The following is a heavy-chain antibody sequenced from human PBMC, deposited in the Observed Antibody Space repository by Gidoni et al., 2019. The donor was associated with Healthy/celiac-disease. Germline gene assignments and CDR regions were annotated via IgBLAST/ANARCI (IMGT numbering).Heavy chain of an antibody. J-gene: IGHJ4*02. CDR3: ARVGRYYGSGSLD. D-gene: IGHD3-10*01. Sequence: EVQLVESGGGLVKPGGSLRLSCAASGFTFSSYSMNWVRQAPGKGLEWVSFISSSSSYIYYADSVKGRFTISRDNAKNSLYLQMNSLRAEDTAVYYCARVGRYYGSGSLDWGQGTLVTVSS. CDR2: ISSSSSYI. CDR1: GFTFSSYS. V-gene: IGHV3-21*01.